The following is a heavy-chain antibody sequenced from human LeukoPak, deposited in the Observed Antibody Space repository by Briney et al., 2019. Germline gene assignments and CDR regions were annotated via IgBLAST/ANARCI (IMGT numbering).Heavy chain of an antibody. CDR3: ARDFVDGYCSGGSCHNWFDP. V-gene: IGHV1-69*01. CDR1: GGTFSSYA. CDR2: IIPIFGTA. Sequence: SVKVSCKASGGTFSSYAISWVRQAPGQGLEWMGGIIPIFGTANYAQKFQGGVTITADESTSTAYMELSSLRSEDTAVYYCARDFVDGYCSGGSCHNWFDPWGQETLVTVSS. D-gene: IGHD2-15*01. J-gene: IGHJ5*02.